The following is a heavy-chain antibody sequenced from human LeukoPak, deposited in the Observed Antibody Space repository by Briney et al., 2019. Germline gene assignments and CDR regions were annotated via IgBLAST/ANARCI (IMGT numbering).Heavy chain of an antibody. J-gene: IGHJ4*02. Sequence: GASVKVSCKASGYTFTSYDINWVRQATGQGLEWMGWMNPNSGNTGYAQKFQGRVTMTRNTSISTAYMELNSLRSEDTAAYYCARYIAVAGFGFDYWGQGTLVTVSS. CDR1: GYTFTSYD. CDR3: ARYIAVAGFGFDY. V-gene: IGHV1-8*01. D-gene: IGHD6-19*01. CDR2: MNPNSGNT.